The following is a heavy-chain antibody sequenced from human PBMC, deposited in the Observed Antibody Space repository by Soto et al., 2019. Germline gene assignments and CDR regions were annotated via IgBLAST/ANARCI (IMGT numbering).Heavy chain of an antibody. Sequence: SETLSLTCAVYGESFTGFYWSWIRQPPGKGLEWVGEIDHIGRTKHNPSLKSRVTISVDTSKNQFSLKLTSVTAADTAVYYCARPKYCSSSSCSLVWDYWSQGTLVTVSS. CDR2: IDHIGRT. CDR3: ARPKYCSSSSCSLVWDY. D-gene: IGHD2-2*01. V-gene: IGHV4-34*01. J-gene: IGHJ4*02. CDR1: GESFTGFY.